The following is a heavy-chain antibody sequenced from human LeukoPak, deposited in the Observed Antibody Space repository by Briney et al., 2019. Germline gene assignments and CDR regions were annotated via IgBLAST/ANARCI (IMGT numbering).Heavy chain of an antibody. CDR2: IYTSGST. J-gene: IGHJ4*02. D-gene: IGHD3-3*01. CDR1: GGSISSGSYY. Sequence: PSQTLSLTCTVSGGSISSGSYYWRWIRQPAGKGLEWIGRIYTSGSTNYNPSLKSRVTISVDTSKNQFSLKLSSVTAADTAVYYCARTYYDFWSGYFPYDWGQGTLVTVSS. V-gene: IGHV4-61*02. CDR3: ARTYYDFWSGYFPYD.